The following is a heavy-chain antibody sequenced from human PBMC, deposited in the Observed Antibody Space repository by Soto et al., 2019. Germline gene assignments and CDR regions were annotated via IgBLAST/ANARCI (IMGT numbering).Heavy chain of an antibody. J-gene: IGHJ4*02. D-gene: IGHD6-19*01. CDR2: IKRDGSEK. CDR3: ARDHSSGWSPHY. CDR1: GSTFSRYW. Sequence: EVQLVESGGGLVQPGGSLRLSCAASGSTFSRYWMTWVRQAPGKGLEWVANIKRDGSEKYYEDSVKGRFTISRDNAKNSLYLQMNSLRAEDTAVYYCARDHSSGWSPHYWGQGTLVTVSS. V-gene: IGHV3-7*01.